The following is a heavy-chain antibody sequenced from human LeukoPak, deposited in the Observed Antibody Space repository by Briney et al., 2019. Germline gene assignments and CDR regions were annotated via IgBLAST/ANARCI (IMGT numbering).Heavy chain of an antibody. V-gene: IGHV3-30*02. CDR2: IRYDGSNK. CDR1: GFTFSSYG. CDR3: AKEEGNYYDPRGAFDI. D-gene: IGHD3-22*01. J-gene: IGHJ3*02. Sequence: GGSLRLSCAASGFTFSSYGMHWVRQAPGKGLEWVAFIRYDGSNKYYADSVKGRFTISRDNSKNTLYLQMNSLRAEDTAVYYCAKEEGNYYDPRGAFDIWGQGTMVTVSS.